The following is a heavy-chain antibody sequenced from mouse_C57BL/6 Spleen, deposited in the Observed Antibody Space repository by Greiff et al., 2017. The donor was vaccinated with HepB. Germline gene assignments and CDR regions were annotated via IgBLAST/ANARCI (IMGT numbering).Heavy chain of an antibody. CDR3: ARRYSNWYFDV. J-gene: IGHJ1*03. Sequence: VQLQHSGAELARPGASVKLSCKASGYTFTSYGISWVKQRTGQGLEWIGEIYPRSGNTYYNEKFKGKATLTADKSSSTAYMELRSLTSEDSAVYFCARRYSNWYFDVWGTGTTVTVSS. CDR1: GYTFTSYG. CDR2: IYPRSGNT. V-gene: IGHV1-81*01. D-gene: IGHD2-5*01.